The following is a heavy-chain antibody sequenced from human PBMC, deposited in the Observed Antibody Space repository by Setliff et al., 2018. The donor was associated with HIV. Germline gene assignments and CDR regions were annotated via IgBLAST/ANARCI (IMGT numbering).Heavy chain of an antibody. CDR1: GGTFSSYA. CDR2: IIPIYGTP. J-gene: IGHJ5*02. D-gene: IGHD3-9*01. V-gene: IGHV1-69*13. Sequence: GASVKVSCKASGGTFSSYAITWVRQAPGQGPEWMGGIIPIYGTPNYAQRFQGGVTITADESTSTAYMDLSSLTSDDTAVYYCATSPRGTYYDILSGRPRGWFDPWGQGTLVTVPQ. CDR3: ATSPRGTYYDILSGRPRGWFDP.